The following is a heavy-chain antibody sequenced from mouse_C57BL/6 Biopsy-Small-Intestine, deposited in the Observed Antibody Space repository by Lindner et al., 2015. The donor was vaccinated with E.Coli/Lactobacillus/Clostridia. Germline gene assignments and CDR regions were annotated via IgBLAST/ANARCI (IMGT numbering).Heavy chain of an antibody. CDR1: GYTLHKLR. V-gene: IGHV1-85*01. CDR3: ARWGLNWHYFDY. Sequence: VQLQESGPEMVKPGASVKLACKASGYTLHKLRYRNWVKQRPGQGLEWIGWIWPRDGDTKYNENFKDKATLTVDTPSNTAFMELRSLTSEDSAVYLCARWGLNWHYFDYWGQGTTLTVSS. CDR2: IWPRDGDT. D-gene: IGHD4-1*02. J-gene: IGHJ2*01.